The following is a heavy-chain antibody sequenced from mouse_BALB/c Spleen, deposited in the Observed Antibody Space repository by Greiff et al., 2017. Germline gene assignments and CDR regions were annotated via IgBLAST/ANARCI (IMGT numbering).Heavy chain of an antibody. J-gene: IGHJ4*01. V-gene: IGHV1-14*01. CDR1: GYTFTSYV. D-gene: IGHD2-1*01. CDR2: INPYNDGT. Sequence: VQLQQSGPELVKPGASVKMSCKASGYTFTSYVMHWVKQKPGQGLEWIGYINPYNDGTKYNERFKGKATLTSDKSSSTAYMELSSLTSEDSAVYYCARGGGNYVYYYAMDYWGQGTSVTVSS. CDR3: ARGGGNYVYYYAMDY.